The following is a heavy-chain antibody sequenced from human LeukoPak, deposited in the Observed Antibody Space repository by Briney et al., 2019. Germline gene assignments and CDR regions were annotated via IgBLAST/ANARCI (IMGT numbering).Heavy chain of an antibody. D-gene: IGHD3-10*01. CDR3: ARVVGFGELFYYYYYMDV. V-gene: IGHV1-8*02. J-gene: IGHJ6*03. Sequence: ASVKVSCKASGYTFTSYGINWVRQATGQGLEWMGWMNPNSGNTGYAQKFQGRVTMTRNTSISTAYMELSSLRSEDTAVYYCARVVGFGELFYYYYYMDVWGKGTTVTISS. CDR2: MNPNSGNT. CDR1: GYTFTSYG.